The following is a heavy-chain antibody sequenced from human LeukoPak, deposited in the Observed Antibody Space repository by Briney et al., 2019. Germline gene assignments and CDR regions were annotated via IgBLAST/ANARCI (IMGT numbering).Heavy chain of an antibody. CDR1: GGSFSGYY. CDR2: INHSGST. V-gene: IGHV4-34*01. J-gene: IGHJ4*02. CDR3: ARVRYYFDF. Sequence: SETLSLTCAVYGGSFSGYYWSWIRQPPGKGLEWIGEINHSGSTNYNPSLKSRVTISVDTSKNQFSLKLSSVTAADTAVYYCARVRYYFDFWGQGTLVTVSS.